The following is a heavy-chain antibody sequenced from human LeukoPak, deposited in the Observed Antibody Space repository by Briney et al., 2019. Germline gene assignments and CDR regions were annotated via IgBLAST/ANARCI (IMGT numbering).Heavy chain of an antibody. V-gene: IGHV4-61*08. CDR1: GGSISSGGYY. Sequence: SQTLSLTCTVSGGSISSGGYYWSWIRQHPGKGLEWIGYIYYSGSTNYNPSLKSRVTISVDTSKNQFSLKLSSVTAADTAVYYCARDYDYGDAYGMDVWGQGTTVTVSS. CDR2: IYYSGST. CDR3: ARDYDYGDAYGMDV. J-gene: IGHJ6*02. D-gene: IGHD4-17*01.